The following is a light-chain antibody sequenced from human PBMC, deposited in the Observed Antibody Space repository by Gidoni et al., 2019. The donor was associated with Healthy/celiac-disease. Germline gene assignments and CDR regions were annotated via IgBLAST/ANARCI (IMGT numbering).Light chain of an antibody. CDR3: QSYDSSLSGSV. CDR1: SSNIGAGYD. V-gene: IGLV1-40*01. CDR2: GNS. Sequence: QSVLTQPPSVSGAPGPRVTISCTGSSSNIGAGYDVHWYQQLPGTAPKLLIYGNSNRPSGVPDRFSGSKSGTSASLAIPGLQAEDEADYYCQSYDSSLSGSVFGGGTKLTV. J-gene: IGLJ2*01.